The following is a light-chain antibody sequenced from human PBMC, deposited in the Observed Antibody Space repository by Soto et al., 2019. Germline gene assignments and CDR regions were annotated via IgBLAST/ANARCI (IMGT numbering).Light chain of an antibody. CDR3: QQSYDAQFT. Sequence: DIQLTQSPSSLSSSVGEEVTITCRASQGISHYLTWYQQKPGRAPTLLIYGVSTWPSGVPSRFSGGGSGTDFPLTISNLQLEYSATYYCQQSYDAQFTFGGGTRVEIK. CDR2: GVS. V-gene: IGKV1-39*01. CDR1: QGISHY. J-gene: IGKJ4*02.